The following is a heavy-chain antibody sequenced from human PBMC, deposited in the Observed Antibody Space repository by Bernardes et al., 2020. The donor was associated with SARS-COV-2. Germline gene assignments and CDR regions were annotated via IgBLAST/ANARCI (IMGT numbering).Heavy chain of an antibody. D-gene: IGHD5-12*01. Sequence: SATLSLTCTVSGGSISRYYWSWIRQPPGKGLEWIGYIYYSGSTNYNPSLKSRVTISVDTSKNQFSLKLSSVTAADTAVYYCARALGQYSGYDFEPIGMDVWGQGTTVTVSS. CDR3: ARALGQYSGYDFEPIGMDV. CDR1: GGSISRYY. J-gene: IGHJ6*02. CDR2: IYYSGST. V-gene: IGHV4-59*08.